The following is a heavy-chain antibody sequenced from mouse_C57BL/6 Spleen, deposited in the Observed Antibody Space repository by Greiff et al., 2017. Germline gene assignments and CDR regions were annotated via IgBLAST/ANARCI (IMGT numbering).Heavy chain of an antibody. CDR1: GFTFCDAW. D-gene: IGHD3-1*01. V-gene: IGHV6-6*01. Sequence: EVTLVESGGGLVQPGGSMKLSCAASGFTFCDAWMDWVRQSPEKGLAWVAEIRNKANNHATYYAESVKGRFTISRDDSKSSVYLQMNILRAEDTGIYYCTRSSGASPFAYWGQGTLVTVSA. CDR2: IRNKANNHAT. CDR3: TRSSGASPFAY. J-gene: IGHJ3*01.